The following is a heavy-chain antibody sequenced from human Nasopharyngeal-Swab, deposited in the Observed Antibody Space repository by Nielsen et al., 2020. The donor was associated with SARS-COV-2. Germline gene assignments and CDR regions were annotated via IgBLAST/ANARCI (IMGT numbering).Heavy chain of an antibody. CDR2: VIHRGST. CDR3: ASIAMRSADDYYYMDV. Sequence: SESLSLTCAVSGYSLSSGYYWGWIRQSPGKGREWIGAVIHRGSTYLNPSLKHRVTISIDTSKNQFSLTLSSVTAADTAVYYWASIAMRSADDYYYMDVWGKGTTVTVSS. V-gene: IGHV4-38-2*01. J-gene: IGHJ6*03. D-gene: IGHD6-13*01. CDR1: GYSLSSGYY.